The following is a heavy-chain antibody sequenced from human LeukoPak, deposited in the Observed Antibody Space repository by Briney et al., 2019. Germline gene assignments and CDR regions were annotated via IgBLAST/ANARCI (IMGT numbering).Heavy chain of an antibody. CDR2: IYRGGST. CDR1: GVTHSRNY. Sequence: GGSLRLSCAASGVTHSRNYMSWGREARGEGVGWVSDIYRGGSTYYADSVKGRFTISRNNSKNTLYLQMTSLTAEDTAVYYCARSYDYVWGSYRYVSYFQHWGQGTLVTVSS. J-gene: IGHJ1*01. D-gene: IGHD3-16*02. V-gene: IGHV3-53*01. CDR3: ARSYDYVWGSYRYVSYFQH.